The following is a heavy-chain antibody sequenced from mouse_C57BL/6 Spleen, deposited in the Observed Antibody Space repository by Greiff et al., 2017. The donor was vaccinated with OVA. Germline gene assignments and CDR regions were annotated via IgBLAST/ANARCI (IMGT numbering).Heavy chain of an antibody. CDR3: ARNWDGSPPDWYFDV. J-gene: IGHJ1*03. CDR2: IWTGGGT. D-gene: IGHD1-1*01. Sequence: VQLVESGPGLVAPSQSLSITCTVSGFSLTSYAISWVRQPPGKGLEWLGVIWTGGGTNYNSALKSRLSISKNNSKSQVFLKMNSLQTDDTAGYYCARNWDGSPPDWYFDVWGTGTTVTVSS. CDR1: GFSLTSYA. V-gene: IGHV2-9-1*01.